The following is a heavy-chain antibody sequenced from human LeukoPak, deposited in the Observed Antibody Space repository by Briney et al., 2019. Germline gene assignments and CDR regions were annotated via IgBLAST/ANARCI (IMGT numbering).Heavy chain of an antibody. CDR2: IIPIFGTA. V-gene: IGHV1-69*06. J-gene: IGHJ4*02. CDR3: ARGGYSYGFSGGENQQLVPWPY. D-gene: IGHD5-18*01. CDR1: GGTFSSYA. Sequence: GASVKVSCKASGGTFSSYAISWVRQAPGQGLEWMGGIIPIFGTANYAQKFQGRVTITADKSTSTAYMELSSLRSEDTAVYYCARGGYSYGFSGGENQQLVPWPYWGQGTLVTVSS.